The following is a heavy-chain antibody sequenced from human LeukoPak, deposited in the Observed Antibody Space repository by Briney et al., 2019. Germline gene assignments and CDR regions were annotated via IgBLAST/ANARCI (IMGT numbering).Heavy chain of an antibody. V-gene: IGHV3-23*01. CDR2: ISGSGDST. CDR1: GFTFSSYV. CDR3: AKDKRMDV. Sequence: GGSLRLSCAASGFTFSSYVMRWVRQAPGKGLEWVSGISGSGDSTYYADFVKGRFTISRDNSKNALYLQMNSLRAEDTAVYYCAKDKRMDVWGLGTTVTVSS. J-gene: IGHJ6*02.